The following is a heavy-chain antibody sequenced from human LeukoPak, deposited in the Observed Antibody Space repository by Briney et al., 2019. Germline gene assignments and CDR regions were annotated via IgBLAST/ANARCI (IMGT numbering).Heavy chain of an antibody. CDR2: IYYSGST. CDR3: ARLRGYSYSSYFYY. CDR1: GGSISSYY. D-gene: IGHD5-18*01. Sequence: SETLSLTCTVSGGSISSYYWSWIRQPPGKGLEWIGYIYYSGSTNYNPSLKSRVTISVDTSKNQFSLKLSSVTAADTAVYYCARLRGYSYSSYFYYWGQGTLGTVSS. V-gene: IGHV4-59*01. J-gene: IGHJ4*02.